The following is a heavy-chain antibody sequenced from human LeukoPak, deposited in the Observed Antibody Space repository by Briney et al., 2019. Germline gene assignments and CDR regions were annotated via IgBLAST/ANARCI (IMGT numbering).Heavy chain of an antibody. J-gene: IGHJ6*02. D-gene: IGHD5-12*01. Sequence: GGSLRLSCAASGFSFSTYWMSWVRQTPEKGLEFVANMNQDGSVKNYMDSVKGRFTISRDNAKNSLYLQMNSLRAEDTAVYYCARDLAGYSGYDYYYGMDVWGQGTTVTVSS. CDR1: GFSFSTYW. V-gene: IGHV3-7*01. CDR3: ARDLAGYSGYDYYYGMDV. CDR2: MNQDGSVK.